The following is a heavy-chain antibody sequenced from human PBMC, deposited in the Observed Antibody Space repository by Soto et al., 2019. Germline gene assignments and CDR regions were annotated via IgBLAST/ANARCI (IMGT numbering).Heavy chain of an antibody. CDR3: ARDRVIVGATPHYDYGMDV. V-gene: IGHV3-21*01. J-gene: IGHJ6*02. D-gene: IGHD1-26*01. CDR1: GFTFSSYS. CDR2: ISSSSSYI. Sequence: EVQLVESGGGLVKPGGSLRLSCAASGFTFSSYSMNWVRQAPGKGLELVSSISSSSSYIYYADSVKGRFTISRDNAKNSLYLQMNSLRAEDTAVYYCARDRVIVGATPHYDYGMDVWGQGPTVTVSS.